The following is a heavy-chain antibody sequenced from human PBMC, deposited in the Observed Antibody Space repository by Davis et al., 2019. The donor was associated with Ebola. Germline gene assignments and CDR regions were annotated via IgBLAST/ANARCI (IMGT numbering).Heavy chain of an antibody. D-gene: IGHD2-8*01. CDR3: ARQGAMANGEGDY. Sequence: GESLKISCTGSGYSFTNYWIGWVRQMPGKGLEWMGIIYPGDSDTRYSPSFQGQVTISANKSISTAYLQWSSLKASDTAMYYCARQGAMANGEGDYWGQGTLVTVSS. J-gene: IGHJ4*02. V-gene: IGHV5-51*01. CDR1: GYSFTNYW. CDR2: IYPGDSDT.